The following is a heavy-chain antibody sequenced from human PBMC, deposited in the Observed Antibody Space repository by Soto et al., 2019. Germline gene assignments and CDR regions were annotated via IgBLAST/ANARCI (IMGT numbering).Heavy chain of an antibody. J-gene: IGHJ4*02. CDR2: IYPSGEI. CDR1: GDSVTTSY. Sequence: SETLSLTCTVSGDSVTTSYWSWVRQAAGQGLQWLGRIYPSGEINYNPSLRSRLTISTDTYMNQFSLTLTSVTAADTARYYCARGQQPMGLDKWGRGILVTVSS. CDR3: ARGQQPMGLDK. D-gene: IGHD1-26*01. V-gene: IGHV4-4*07.